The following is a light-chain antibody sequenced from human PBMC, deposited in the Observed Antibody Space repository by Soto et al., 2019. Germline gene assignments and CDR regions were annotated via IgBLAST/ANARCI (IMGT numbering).Light chain of an antibody. J-gene: IGLJ7*01. CDR1: SSDTTVYNF. CDR3: SSYTGSSTVV. V-gene: IGLV2-14*03. Sequence: QSVLTQPASVSGSPGQSLTISCTATSSDTTVYNFVSWYQQLPGKAPQLMIFDVSNRPSWVSSRFSGSKSGNTASLTISGLQAEDEADHFCSSYTGSSTVVLGGGTQLTVL. CDR2: DVS.